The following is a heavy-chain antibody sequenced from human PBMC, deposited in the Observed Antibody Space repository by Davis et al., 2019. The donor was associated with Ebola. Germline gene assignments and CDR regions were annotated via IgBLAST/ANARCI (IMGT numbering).Heavy chain of an antibody. J-gene: IGHJ6*02. CDR2: INHSGST. CDR3: AREGAEVQGVIVTYYYYGMDV. CDR1: GGSISSYY. V-gene: IGHV4-34*01. Sequence: SETLSLTCTVSGGSISSYYWSWIRQPPGKGLEWIGEINHSGSTNYNPSLKSRVTISVDTSKNQFSLKLSSVTAADTAVYYCAREGAEVQGVIVTYYYYGMDVWGQGTTVTVSS. D-gene: IGHD3-10*01.